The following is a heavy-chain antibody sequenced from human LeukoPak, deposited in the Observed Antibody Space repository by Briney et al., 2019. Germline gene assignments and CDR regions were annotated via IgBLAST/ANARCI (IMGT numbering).Heavy chain of an antibody. D-gene: IGHD3-22*01. CDR1: GFTFSSYG. CDR2: IWYDGSNK. V-gene: IGHV3-33*01. CDR3: ARDPYYYDSSGHYYFDY. Sequence: GGSLRLSCAASGFTFSSYGMHWVRQAPGKGLEWVAFIWYDGSNKYYADSVKGRFTISRDNSKNTLYLQMNSLRAEDTAVYYCARDPYYYDSSGHYYFDYWGQGTLVTVSS. J-gene: IGHJ4*02.